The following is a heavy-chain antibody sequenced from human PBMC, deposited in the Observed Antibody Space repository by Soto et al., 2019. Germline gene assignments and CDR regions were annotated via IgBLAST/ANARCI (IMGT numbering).Heavy chain of an antibody. J-gene: IGHJ4*02. D-gene: IGHD4-17*01. V-gene: IGHV3-7*03. CDR3: AGWWGRDYNY. CDR1: GFTFTDFY. CDR2: IRPDGTET. Sequence: EVQLVQSGGGLVQPGGSLRLSCVGSGFTFTDFYMNWVRQAPGKGLEWVANIRPDGTETNYVESVRGRFTTSRDNAKNSLFLQMNSLRADDTALYYCAGWWGRDYNYWGQGILVTVSS.